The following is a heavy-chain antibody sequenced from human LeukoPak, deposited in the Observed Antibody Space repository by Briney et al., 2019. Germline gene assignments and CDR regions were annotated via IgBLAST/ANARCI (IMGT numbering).Heavy chain of an antibody. Sequence: PSETLSLTCTVSGGSISSYYWSWIRQPPGKGLEWIGYIYYSGSTNYNPSLKSRVTISVDTSKNQFSLKLSSVTAADTAMYYCARPPWVWGQGTLVTVSS. V-gene: IGHV4-59*08. CDR1: GGSISSYY. D-gene: IGHD7-27*01. CDR3: ARPPWV. J-gene: IGHJ4*02. CDR2: IYYSGST.